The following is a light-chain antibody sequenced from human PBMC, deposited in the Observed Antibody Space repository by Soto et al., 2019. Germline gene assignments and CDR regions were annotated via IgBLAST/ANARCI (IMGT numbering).Light chain of an antibody. V-gene: IGKV1-5*01. CDR2: GAS. CDR1: QSISSW. J-gene: IGKJ4*01. Sequence: DIQMTQSPSTLSATAGDRVTITCRASQSISSWLAWYEQKPGKAPNLLIYGASNLQSGVPSRFSGGGSGTDFTLTISSLQPEDFGTYYCQQSYTSPVTFGGGTKVDIK. CDR3: QQSYTSPVT.